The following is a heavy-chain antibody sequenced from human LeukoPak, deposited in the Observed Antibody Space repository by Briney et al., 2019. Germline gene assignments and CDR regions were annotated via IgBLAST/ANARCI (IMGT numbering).Heavy chain of an antibody. J-gene: IGHJ6*03. CDR2: IYTSGST. V-gene: IGHV4-61*02. CDR3: ARVSTANYYYYYMDV. Sequence: SETLSLTCTVSGGSISSGGYYWSWIRQPPGKGLEWIGRIYTSGSTNYNPSLKSRVTISVDTSKNQFSLKLSSVTAADTAVYYCARVSTANYYYYYMDVWGKGTTVTVSS. CDR1: GGSISSGGYY. D-gene: IGHD5-18*01.